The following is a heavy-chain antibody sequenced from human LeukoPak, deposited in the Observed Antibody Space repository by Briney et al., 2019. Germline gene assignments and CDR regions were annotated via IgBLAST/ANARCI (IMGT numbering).Heavy chain of an antibody. J-gene: IGHJ3*02. CDR1: GGSISHSNYY. Sequence: PSETLSLTCTVSGGSISHSNYYWVWIRQPPGKGLEWIGSIYYNGNTYYSPSLKSRVTISIDTSKNQFSLKLNSVTAADTAVYYCARYGLLLLSEINAFHIWGQGTMVTVSS. CDR3: ARYGLLLLSEINAFHI. V-gene: IGHV4-39*07. D-gene: IGHD2-21*02. CDR2: IYYNGNT.